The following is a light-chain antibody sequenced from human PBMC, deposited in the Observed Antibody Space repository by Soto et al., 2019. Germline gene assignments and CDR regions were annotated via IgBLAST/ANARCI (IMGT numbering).Light chain of an antibody. Sequence: EIVMKQSPATLSVSPGERATLSCRASQSVSSNLAWYQQKPGQAPRLLIYGAPSRATGIPDRFSGSGSGTDFTLTISRLEPEDFAVYYCQQYGSSLLTFGGGTKVDIK. CDR2: GAP. J-gene: IGKJ4*01. CDR1: QSVSSN. CDR3: QQYGSSLLT. V-gene: IGKV3-20*01.